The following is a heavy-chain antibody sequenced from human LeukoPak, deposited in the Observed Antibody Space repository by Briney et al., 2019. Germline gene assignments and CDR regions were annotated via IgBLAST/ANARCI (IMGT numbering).Heavy chain of an antibody. Sequence: GGSLRLSCAASGFTFSSYAMSWVRQAPGKGLEWVSAISGSGGSTYYADSVKGRFTISRDNSKNTLYLQMNSLRAEDTAVYYCASQGPSGWYLRTFDYWGQGTLVTVSS. J-gene: IGHJ4*02. V-gene: IGHV3-23*01. CDR2: ISGSGGST. CDR1: GFTFSSYA. CDR3: ASQGPSGWYLRTFDY. D-gene: IGHD6-19*01.